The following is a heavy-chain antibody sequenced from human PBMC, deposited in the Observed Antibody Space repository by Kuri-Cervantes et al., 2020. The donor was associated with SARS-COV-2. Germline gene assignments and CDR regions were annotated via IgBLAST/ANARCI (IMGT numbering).Heavy chain of an antibody. D-gene: IGHD6-19*01. CDR3: ARARREAVAGQGWFDP. Sequence: SETLSLTCTVSGGSISSSSYYWGWIRQPPGKGLEWIGSIYYSGSTYYNPSLKSRVTISVDTSKNQFSLKLSSVTAADTAVYYCARARREAVAGQGWFDPWGQGTLVTVSS. V-gene: IGHV4-39*07. J-gene: IGHJ5*02. CDR1: GGSISSSSYY. CDR2: IYYSGST.